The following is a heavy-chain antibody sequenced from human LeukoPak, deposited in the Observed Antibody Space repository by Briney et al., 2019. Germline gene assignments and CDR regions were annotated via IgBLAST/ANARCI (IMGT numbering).Heavy chain of an antibody. CDR3: ARDLYSSRTNDAFVI. J-gene: IGHJ3*02. Sequence: SETLSLTCTVSGGSIRCSSYYWGWIRQPPGRGLEWIGCIYYSGSTYYNPSLKSRVAISVVTSKKQFSLKLSSVTAADTGVYYCARDLYSSRTNDAFVIWGLGTMVTVSS. CDR2: IYYSGST. CDR1: GGSIRCSSYY. D-gene: IGHD6-13*01. V-gene: IGHV4-39*07.